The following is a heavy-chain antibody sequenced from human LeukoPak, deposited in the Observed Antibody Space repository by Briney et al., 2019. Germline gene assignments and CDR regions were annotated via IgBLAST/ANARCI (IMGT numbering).Heavy chain of an antibody. CDR1: GFTFSSYS. CDR2: ISSSSSYI. CDR3: ASAPEWFGAAQTDDGFDV. J-gene: IGHJ3*01. D-gene: IGHD3-10*01. V-gene: IGHV3-21*01. Sequence: GGSLRLSCAASGFTFSSYSMNWVRQAPGKGLEWVSSISSSSSYIYYADSVKGRFTISRDNAKNSLYLQMNSLRAEDTAVYYCASAPEWFGAAQTDDGFDVWGQGTMVIVSS.